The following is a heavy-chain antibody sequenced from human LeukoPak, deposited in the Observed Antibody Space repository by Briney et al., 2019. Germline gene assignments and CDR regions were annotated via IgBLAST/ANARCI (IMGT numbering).Heavy chain of an antibody. CDR3: AGGDIVVVPAATHYYYYGMDV. Sequence: SVKVSCKASGGTFSSYAISWVRQAPGQGLEWMGGIIPIFGTANYAQKFQGRVTVTADKSTSTAYMELSSLRSEDTAVYYCAGGDIVVVPAATHYYYYGMDVWGKGTTVTVSS. CDR1: GGTFSSYA. V-gene: IGHV1-69*06. D-gene: IGHD2-2*01. CDR2: IIPIFGTA. J-gene: IGHJ6*04.